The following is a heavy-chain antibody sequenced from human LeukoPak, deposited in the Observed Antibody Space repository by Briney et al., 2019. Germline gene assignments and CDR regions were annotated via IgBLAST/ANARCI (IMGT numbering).Heavy chain of an antibody. Sequence: SETLSLTCTVSSGSISSSTYYWGWIRQPPGKGLEWIGSIYFSGNTFYNPSLKSRVTISVDTSKNQISLELSSVTAADTAVYYCARHYHYGSGSYMPFHIWGQGTMVTVSS. D-gene: IGHD3-10*01. V-gene: IGHV4-39*01. CDR3: ARHYHYGSGSYMPFHI. CDR1: SGSISSSTYY. J-gene: IGHJ3*02. CDR2: IYFSGNT.